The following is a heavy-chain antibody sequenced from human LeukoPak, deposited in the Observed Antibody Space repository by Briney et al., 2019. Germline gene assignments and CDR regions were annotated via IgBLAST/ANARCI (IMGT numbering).Heavy chain of an antibody. J-gene: IGHJ4*02. CDR3: ARGPNSNWSGLDF. CDR1: GFSFSGHW. CDR2: ISPTGSTT. Sequence: GGSLRLSCTASGFSFSGHWMHWARQLPGKGLVWVSRISPTGSTTSYADSVKGRFTVSRDNAENTLYLQVNNLRAEDTAVYYCARGPNSNWSGLDFWGQGTLLTVSS. D-gene: IGHD6-6*01. V-gene: IGHV3-74*01.